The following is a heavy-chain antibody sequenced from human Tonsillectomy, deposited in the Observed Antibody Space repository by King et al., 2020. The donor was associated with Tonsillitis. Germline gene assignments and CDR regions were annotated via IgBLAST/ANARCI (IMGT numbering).Heavy chain of an antibody. CDR2: TYYRSKWYN. D-gene: IGHD6-19*01. J-gene: IGHJ6*02. V-gene: IGHV6-1*01. Sequence: VQLQQSGPGLVKPSQTLSLTCAISGDSVSNNSAAWNWIRQSPSRGLEWRGRTYYRSKWYNDYSISVKSRTAITPDTSKSQLSLKLDSVTPEDTAVYYCVRENSRAVDRMYYYYGMDVWGQGTTVTVSS. CDR3: VRENSRAVDRMYYYYGMDV. CDR1: GDSVSNNSAA.